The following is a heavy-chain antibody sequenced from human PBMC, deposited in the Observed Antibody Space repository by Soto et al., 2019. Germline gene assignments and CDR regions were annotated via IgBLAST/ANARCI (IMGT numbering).Heavy chain of an antibody. D-gene: IGHD4-17*01. CDR2: IYYSGST. J-gene: IGHJ5*02. CDR3: ARATRTWFDP. CDR1: VGSINDFY. V-gene: IGHV4-59*12. Sequence: ETLSLTCTVSVGSINDFYWSWIRQPPGKGLEWIGYIYYSGSTDYNPSLKGRITINPDTSKNQFSLQLNSVTPEDTAVYYCARATRTWFDPWGQGTLVTVSS.